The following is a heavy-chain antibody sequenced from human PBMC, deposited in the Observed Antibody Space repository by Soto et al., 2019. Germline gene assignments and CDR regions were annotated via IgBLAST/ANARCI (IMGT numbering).Heavy chain of an antibody. CDR3: ARGIYGDYFDAFDI. J-gene: IGHJ3*02. CDR1: GFTFSSYA. V-gene: IGHV3-30-3*01. Sequence: QVQLVESGGGVVQPGRSLRLSCAASGFTFSSYAMHWVRQAPGKGLEWVAVISYDGSNKYYADSVKGRFTISRDNSKNTRYLQMNSLRAEDTAVYYCARGIYGDYFDAFDIWGQGTMVTVSS. CDR2: ISYDGSNK. D-gene: IGHD4-17*01.